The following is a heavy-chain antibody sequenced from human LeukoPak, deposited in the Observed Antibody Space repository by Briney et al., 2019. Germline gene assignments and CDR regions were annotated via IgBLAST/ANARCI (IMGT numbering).Heavy chain of an antibody. CDR2: ISSRGSTI. CDR1: GYDFSGYT. CDR3: ARVRRFTDYFDY. J-gene: IGHJ4*02. V-gene: IGHV3-48*03. Sequence: GGSLRLSCVASGYDFSGYTFTWVRQAPGKGREWVSYISSRGSTIYYADSVKGRFTISRDNAKNSLYLQMNSLRAEDTAVYYCARVRRFTDYFDYWGQGTLVTVSS. D-gene: IGHD6-25*01.